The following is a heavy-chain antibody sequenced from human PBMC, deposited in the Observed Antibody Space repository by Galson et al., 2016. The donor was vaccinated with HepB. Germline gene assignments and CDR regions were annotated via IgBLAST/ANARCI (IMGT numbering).Heavy chain of an antibody. V-gene: IGHV3-23*01. Sequence: SLRLSCAASGITFSSYAMSWVRQAPGKGLEWVSSISGSGHSTYYADSVRGRFTISRDNSKNTLYLQMNSLRAEDTALYYCAKNPAYNKWCSDLWGRGTLVIVSS. J-gene: IGHJ2*01. CDR2: ISGSGHST. CDR3: AKNPAYNKWCSDL. D-gene: IGHD1-14*01. CDR1: GITFSSYA.